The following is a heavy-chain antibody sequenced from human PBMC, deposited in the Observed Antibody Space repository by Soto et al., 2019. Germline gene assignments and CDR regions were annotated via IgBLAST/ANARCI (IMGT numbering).Heavy chain of an antibody. V-gene: IGHV4-59*01. D-gene: IGHD4-17*01. Sequence: PSETLSLTCTVSGGSISTYYWSWIRQPPGKGLEWIGYIYYSGTTNYNPSLKSRVTISVDTSKHQFSLQLSSVTAADTAVYYCARRYGASFDYWGQGTLVTVSS. CDR3: ARRYGASFDY. CDR1: GGSISTYY. CDR2: IYYSGTT. J-gene: IGHJ4*02.